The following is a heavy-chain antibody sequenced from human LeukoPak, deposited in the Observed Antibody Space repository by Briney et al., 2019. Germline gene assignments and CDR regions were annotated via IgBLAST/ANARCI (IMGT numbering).Heavy chain of an antibody. CDR1: GGSISSYY. J-gene: IGHJ5*02. D-gene: IGHD2/OR15-2a*01. CDR2: IYYSGST. CDR3: TSVTVLNWFDP. Sequence: KTSETLSLTCTVSGGSISSYYWSWIRQPPGKGLEWIGYIYYSGSTNYNPSLKSRVTISVDTSKNQFSLKLSSVTAADTAVYYCTSVTVLNWFDPWGQGTLVTVSS. V-gene: IGHV4-59*01.